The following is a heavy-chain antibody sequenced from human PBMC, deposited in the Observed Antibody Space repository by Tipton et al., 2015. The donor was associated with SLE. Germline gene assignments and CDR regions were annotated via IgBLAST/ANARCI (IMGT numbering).Heavy chain of an antibody. J-gene: IGHJ2*01. CDR1: GYTFTSYG. D-gene: IGHD1-1*01. V-gene: IGHV1-18*01. CDR2: INVGDGNT. CDR3: AKVGRRNWNWHFFDL. Sequence: QLVQSGAEVKTPGASVKASCKASGYTFTSYGISWVRQAPGQGLEWMGWINVGDGNTKYSQQFRGRVTFTRDTSATTAYMEMSSLTFEDTSVYFCAKVGRRNWNWHFFDLWGRGTLVTVST.